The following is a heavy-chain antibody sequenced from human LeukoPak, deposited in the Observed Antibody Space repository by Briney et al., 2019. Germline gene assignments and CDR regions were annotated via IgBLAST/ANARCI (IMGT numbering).Heavy chain of an antibody. Sequence: GGSLRLSCAASGFTFSSYSMNWVRQAPGKGLEWVSSISSSSSYIYYADSVKGRFTISRDNAKNSLYLQMSSLRAEDTAVYYCARVGQWLVLEFGGQGTLVTVSS. D-gene: IGHD6-19*01. CDR2: ISSSSSYI. V-gene: IGHV3-21*01. J-gene: IGHJ4*02. CDR1: GFTFSSYS. CDR3: ARVGQWLVLEF.